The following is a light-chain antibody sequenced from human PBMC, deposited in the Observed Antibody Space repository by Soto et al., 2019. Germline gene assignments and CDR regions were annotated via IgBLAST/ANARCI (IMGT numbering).Light chain of an antibody. V-gene: IGKV1-5*03. CDR2: KAS. CDR1: QSISSW. Sequence: DIQMTQSPSTLSASVGDRVTITCRASQSISSWLAWYQQKTGKAPKLLIYKASSLESGVPSKFSGSESGTEFPLTISSLQPDDFATYYCQQYNSYSPYTFGQGTKLEIK. J-gene: IGKJ2*01. CDR3: QQYNSYSPYT.